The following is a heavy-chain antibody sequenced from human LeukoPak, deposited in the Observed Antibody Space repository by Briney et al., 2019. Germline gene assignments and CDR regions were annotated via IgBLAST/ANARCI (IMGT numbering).Heavy chain of an antibody. CDR1: GFTFSSYG. Sequence: GGTLRLSCAASGFTFSSYGMSWVRQAPGKGLEWVSAISSSGGSTYYADSVKGRFTISRDNSKNTLYLQMKSLRAEDTAVYYCAKGGGYEAQYYHYYLDVWGKGTTVTISS. D-gene: IGHD5-12*01. CDR3: AKGGGYEAQYYHYYLDV. CDR2: ISSSGGST. J-gene: IGHJ6*03. V-gene: IGHV3-23*01.